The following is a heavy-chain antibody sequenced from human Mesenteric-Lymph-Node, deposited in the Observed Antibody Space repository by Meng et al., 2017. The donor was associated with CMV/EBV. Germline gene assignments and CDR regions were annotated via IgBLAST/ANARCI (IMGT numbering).Heavy chain of an antibody. Sequence: GESLKISCAASGFTFSSYGMHWVRQAPGKGLEWVAFIRYDGSNKYYADSVKGRFTISRDNSKNTLYLQMNSLRAEDTAVYYCAKDFCSSTSCFWFDPWGQGTLVTVSS. D-gene: IGHD2-2*01. J-gene: IGHJ5*02. CDR1: GFTFSSYG. CDR2: IRYDGSNK. V-gene: IGHV3-30*02. CDR3: AKDFCSSTSCFWFDP.